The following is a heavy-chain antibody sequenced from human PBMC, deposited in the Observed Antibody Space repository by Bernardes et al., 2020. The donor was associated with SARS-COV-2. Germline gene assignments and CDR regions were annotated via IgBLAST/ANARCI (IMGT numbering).Heavy chain of an antibody. CDR2: ISDTGDAT. D-gene: IGHD6-13*01. CDR1: GFTFSING. J-gene: IGHJ2*01. V-gene: IGHV3-23*01. Sequence: VGSLILSCAASGFTFSINGMSWVRQAPGKGLEWVSAISDTGDATKYADSVKGRFTISRDNSKNTLYLQMNSLRAEDTALYYCAKRAAGWYFDLWGRGTLVTVSS. CDR3: AKRAAGWYFDL.